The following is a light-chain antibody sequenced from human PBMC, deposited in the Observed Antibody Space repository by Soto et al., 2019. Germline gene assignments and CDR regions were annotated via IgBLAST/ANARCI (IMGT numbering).Light chain of an antibody. Sequence: QSALTQPTSVSGSPGQSITISCTGTSSDVGTYNHVSWYQQHPGKAPQLIIYEVSNRPSGLSNRFSASKSGNTASLTISGLQAEDEADYYCCSYTTSSTRVFGTGTKLTVL. CDR1: SSDVGTYNH. J-gene: IGLJ1*01. CDR2: EVS. V-gene: IGLV2-14*01. CDR3: CSYTTSSTRV.